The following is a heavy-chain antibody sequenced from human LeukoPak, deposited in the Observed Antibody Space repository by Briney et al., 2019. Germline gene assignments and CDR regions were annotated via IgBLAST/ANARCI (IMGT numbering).Heavy chain of an antibody. J-gene: IGHJ3*02. CDR2: ISSSSSYI. CDR1: GFTFSSYS. V-gene: IGHV3-21*01. D-gene: IGHD5-18*01. CDR3: ARARYSYAAGAFDI. Sequence: GSLRLSCAASGFTFSSYSMNWVRQAPGKGLEWVSSISSSSSYIYYADSVKGRFTISRDNAKNSLYLQMNSLRAEDTALYYCARARYSYAAGAFDIWGQGTMVTVSS.